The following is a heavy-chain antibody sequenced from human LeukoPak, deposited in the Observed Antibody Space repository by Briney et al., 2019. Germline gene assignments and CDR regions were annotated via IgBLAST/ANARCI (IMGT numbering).Heavy chain of an antibody. J-gene: IGHJ4*02. V-gene: IGHV1-69*04. CDR3: ARDFVDTAMVTVDY. D-gene: IGHD5-18*01. CDR1: GGTFSSYA. Sequence: GASVKVSCKASGGTFSSYAISWVRQAPGQGLEWMGRIIPILGIANYAQKFQGRVTITADKSTSTAYMELSSLRSEDTAVYYCARDFVDTAMVTVDYWGQGTLVTVSS. CDR2: IIPILGIA.